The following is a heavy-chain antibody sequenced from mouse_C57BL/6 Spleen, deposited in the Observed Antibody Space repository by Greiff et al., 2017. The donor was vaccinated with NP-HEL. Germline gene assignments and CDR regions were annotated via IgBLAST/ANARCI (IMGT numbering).Heavy chain of an antibody. V-gene: IGHV1-55*01. J-gene: IGHJ3*01. Sequence: QVQLQQPGAELVKPGASVKMSCKASGYTFTSYWITWVKQRPGQGLEWIGDIYPGSGSTNYNEKFKSKATLTVGTSSSTAYMQLSSLTSEDSAVYYCARSLDYSNSAWLAYWGQGTLVTVSA. CDR2: IYPGSGST. CDR3: ARSLDYSNSAWLAY. D-gene: IGHD2-5*01. CDR1: GYTFTSYW.